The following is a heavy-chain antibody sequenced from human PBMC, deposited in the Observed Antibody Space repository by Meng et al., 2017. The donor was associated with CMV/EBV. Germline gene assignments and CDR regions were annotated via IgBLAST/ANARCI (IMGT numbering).Heavy chain of an antibody. CDR2: IDQSGST. CDR3: ARFRWSPAWGAFDY. CDR1: GGSGSGYD. D-gene: IGHD3-16*01. Sequence: AVCGGSGSGYDWDWIRQPREKGLEWIGEIDQSGSTNYNPSLKSRVTISVDTSKNQFSLKLSSVTAADTAVYYCARFRWSPAWGAFDYWGQGTLVTVSS. J-gene: IGHJ4*02. V-gene: IGHV4-34*01.